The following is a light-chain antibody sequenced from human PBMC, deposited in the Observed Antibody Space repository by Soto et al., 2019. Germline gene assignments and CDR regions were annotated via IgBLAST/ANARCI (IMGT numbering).Light chain of an antibody. CDR2: DAS. CDR3: QQRSNWPPFT. Sequence: DIVLTQSAATLSLSPGVRATLSCRASQSVSSYLAWYQQKPGQAPRLLIYDASNRATGIPARFSGSGSGTDFTLTISSLEPEDFAVYYCQQRSNWPPFTFGGGTKV. J-gene: IGKJ4*01. V-gene: IGKV3-11*01. CDR1: QSVSSY.